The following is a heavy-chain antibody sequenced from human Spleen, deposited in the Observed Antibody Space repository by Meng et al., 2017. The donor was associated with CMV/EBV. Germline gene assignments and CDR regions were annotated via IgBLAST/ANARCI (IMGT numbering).Heavy chain of an antibody. V-gene: IGHV4-61*03. J-gene: IGHJ2*01. Sequence: SETLSLTCTVSGGSVSSGRYYWSWIRQPPGKGLEWIGYISYSGSTNYNPSLKSRVTISVDTSKNHFSLKLTSVTAADTAVYFCARRITGTTWRFDIWGRGTLVTVSS. CDR1: GGSVSSGRYY. CDR2: ISYSGST. D-gene: IGHD1-7*01. CDR3: ARRITGTTWRFDI.